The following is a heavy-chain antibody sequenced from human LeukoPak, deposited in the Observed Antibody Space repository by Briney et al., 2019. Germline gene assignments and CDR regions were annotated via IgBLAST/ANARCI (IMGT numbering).Heavy chain of an antibody. V-gene: IGHV1-2*02. J-gene: IGHJ5*02. CDR3: ARLVVVPTARWFDP. CDR1: GYTFTAYY. D-gene: IGHD2-2*01. CDR2: INPNTGGT. Sequence: ASVKVSCKASGYTFTAYYIHWVRQAPGQGLEWMGWINPNTGGTNYAQKFQGRVTMIRDTSISTASMELSRLRSDDTAVYYCARLVVVPTARWFDPWGQGTLVTVSS.